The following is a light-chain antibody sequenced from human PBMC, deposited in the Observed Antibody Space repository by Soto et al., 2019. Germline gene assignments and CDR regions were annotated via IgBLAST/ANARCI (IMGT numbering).Light chain of an antibody. CDR2: GAS. CDR1: QSISSN. J-gene: IGKJ2*01. Sequence: EIMMTQSPATLSVSPGERATLSCWASQSISSNLAWYQHKRGQAPRLLFYGASTRTTGVPARFSGSGSGTGFTLTFSSLQSEDFAIYYCQQYNNWPYTFGQGTKLEI. CDR3: QQYNNWPYT. V-gene: IGKV3-15*01.